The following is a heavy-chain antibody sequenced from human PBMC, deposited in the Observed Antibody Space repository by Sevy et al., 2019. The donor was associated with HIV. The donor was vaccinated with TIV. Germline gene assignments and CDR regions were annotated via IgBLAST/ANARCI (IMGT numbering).Heavy chain of an antibody. CDR1: GGSFSGYY. Sequence: SETLSLTCAVYGGSFSGYYWSWIRQPPGKGLEWIGEINHSGSTNYNPSLKSRVTISVDTSKNQFSLKLSSVTAADTAVYYCARVAGLWFGEFLQLYYFDYWGQGTLVTVSS. V-gene: IGHV4-34*01. D-gene: IGHD3-10*01. J-gene: IGHJ4*02. CDR3: ARVAGLWFGEFLQLYYFDY. CDR2: INHSGST.